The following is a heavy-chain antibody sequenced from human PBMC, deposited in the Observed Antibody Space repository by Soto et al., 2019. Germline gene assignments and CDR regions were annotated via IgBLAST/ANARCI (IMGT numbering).Heavy chain of an antibody. V-gene: IGHV1-2*04. CDR1: GYTFTGYY. D-gene: IGHD2-2*01. J-gene: IGHJ6*02. Sequence: ASVKVSCKASGYTFTGYYMHWVRQAPGQGLEWMGWINPNSGGTNYAQKFQGWVTMTRDTSISTAYMELSRLRSDDTAVYYCARGPNRSRNGMDVWGQGTTVTVSS. CDR2: INPNSGGT. CDR3: ARGPNRSRNGMDV.